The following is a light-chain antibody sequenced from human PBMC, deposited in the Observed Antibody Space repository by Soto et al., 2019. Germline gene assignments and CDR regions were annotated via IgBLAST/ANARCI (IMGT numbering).Light chain of an antibody. V-gene: IGKV3-15*01. Sequence: EIVLTQSHATLSLSPGGGVTLHCRTSQSVTSNLAWYQHKPGQSPRLLIYRASARATGVPDRFSGSGSGTEFTLTISSLQSEDFAVYYCQQYNNWPPITFGQGTRLETK. CDR2: RAS. CDR3: QQYNNWPPIT. CDR1: QSVTSN. J-gene: IGKJ5*01.